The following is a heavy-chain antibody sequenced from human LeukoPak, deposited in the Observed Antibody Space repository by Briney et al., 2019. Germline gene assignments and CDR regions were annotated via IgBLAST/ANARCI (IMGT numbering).Heavy chain of an antibody. CDR1: GFTFSSYS. CDR2: IIRSSSTI. V-gene: IGHV3-48*04. D-gene: IGHD1-26*01. J-gene: IGHJ3*02. Sequence: GGSLRLSCAASGFTFSSYSMNWVRQAPGKGLEWVSYIIRSSSTIYYADSVKGRFTISRDNAKNSLYLQMNSLRAEDTALYYCAKTVGASYDAFDIWGQGTMVTVSS. CDR3: AKTVGASYDAFDI.